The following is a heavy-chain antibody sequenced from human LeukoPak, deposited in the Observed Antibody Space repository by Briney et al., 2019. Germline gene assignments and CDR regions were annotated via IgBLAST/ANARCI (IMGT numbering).Heavy chain of an antibody. J-gene: IGHJ5*02. D-gene: IGHD3-22*01. CDR3: ARDRYDSSGYAP. V-gene: IGHV3-21*01. CDR1: GFTFSSYS. CDR2: ISSSSYI. Sequence: PGGSLRLSCAASGFTFSSYSMNWVRQAPGKGLEWVSSISSSSYIYYADSVKGRFTISIDNAKNSLYLQMNSLRAEDTAVYYCARDRYDSSGYAPWGQGTLVTVSS.